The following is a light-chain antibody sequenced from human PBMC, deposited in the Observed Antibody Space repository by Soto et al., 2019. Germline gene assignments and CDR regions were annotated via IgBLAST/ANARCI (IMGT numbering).Light chain of an antibody. CDR3: AAWDDSLNGDV. CDR2: SNN. Sequence: QSVLTQPPSASGTPGQRVTISCSGSTSNIGSNNVNWYQQLPGTAPKLLIYSNNQRPSGVPDRFSGSKSGTSASLAISGLQAEDEADYYCAAWDDSLNGDVFGTGTKLTVL. J-gene: IGLJ1*01. CDR1: TSNIGSNN. V-gene: IGLV1-44*01.